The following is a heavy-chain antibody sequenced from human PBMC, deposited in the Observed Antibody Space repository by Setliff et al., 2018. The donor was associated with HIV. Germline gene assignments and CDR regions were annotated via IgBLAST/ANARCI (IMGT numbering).Heavy chain of an antibody. D-gene: IGHD7-27*01. J-gene: IGHJ3*02. CDR2: IYYSGNT. V-gene: IGHV4-39*07. Sequence: SETLSLTCAVSGASSSTRGYYWGWIRQPPGKGLEWIGSIYYSGNTYYNPSLKSRVTISLDTSKNQFSLRLSSVTAADTAVYYCARDMPDTSFWGFEFCHDAFDIWGRGTMVTVSS. CDR1: GASSSTRGYY. CDR3: ARDMPDTSFWGFEFCHDAFDI.